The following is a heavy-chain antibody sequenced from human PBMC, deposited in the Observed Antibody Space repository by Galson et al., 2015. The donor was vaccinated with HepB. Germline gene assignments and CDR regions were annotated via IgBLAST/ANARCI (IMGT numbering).Heavy chain of an antibody. V-gene: IGHV3-74*01. J-gene: IGHJ4*02. CDR3: ARNSRTDFDS. CDR1: GFTFSSSW. CDR2: ITSDGRST. D-gene: IGHD2/OR15-2a*01. Sequence: SLRLSCAASGFTFSSSWMHWVRQAPGKGLMWVSRITSDGRSTAYADSVKGRFTISRDNAKNTLYLQMISLGAEDTAVCYCARNSRTDFDSWGQGTLVTVSS.